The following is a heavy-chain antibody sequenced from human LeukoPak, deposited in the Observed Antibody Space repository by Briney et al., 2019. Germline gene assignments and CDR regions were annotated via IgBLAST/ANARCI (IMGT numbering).Heavy chain of an antibody. D-gene: IGHD6-25*01. J-gene: IGHJ3*02. CDR1: GGSFSGYY. CDR2: INHSGST. Sequence: TPSETLSLTCAVYGGSFSGYYWSWTRQPPGKGLEWIGEINHSGSTNYNPSLKSRVTISVDTSKNQFSLKLSSVTAAGTAVYYCARGPGYSSGWAFDIWGQGTMVTVSS. CDR3: ARGPGYSSGWAFDI. V-gene: IGHV4-34*01.